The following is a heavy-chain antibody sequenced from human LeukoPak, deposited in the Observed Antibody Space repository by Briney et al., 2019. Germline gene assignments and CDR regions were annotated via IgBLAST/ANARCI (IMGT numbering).Heavy chain of an antibody. J-gene: IGHJ4*02. CDR3: ARGFPFDY. D-gene: IGHD3-3*01. V-gene: IGHV4-59*01. Sequence: SETLSLTCTVSGGSISSYYWSWIRQPPGKGLEWIGYIYYSGSTNYNPSLKSRVTISVDTSKNQFSLKLSSVTAADTAVYYCARGFPFDYWGQGTLVTVSS. CDR2: IYYSGST. CDR1: GGSISSYY.